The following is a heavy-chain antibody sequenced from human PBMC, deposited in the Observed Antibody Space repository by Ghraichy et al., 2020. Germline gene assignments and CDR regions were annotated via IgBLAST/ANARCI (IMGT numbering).Heavy chain of an antibody. CDR1: GFIFRNYA. J-gene: IGHJ4*02. Sequence: GGSLRLSCTASGFIFRNYAMSWVRQTPGKGLEWVSGISGSGESIFYRDSVKGRFRISRDNSENTLYLQMNSLRAEDTAVYYCAKDKEVVVNSIYDYWGQGTLVAVSS. V-gene: IGHV3-23*01. CDR2: ISGSGESI. D-gene: IGHD2-8*02. CDR3: AKDKEVVVNSIYDY.